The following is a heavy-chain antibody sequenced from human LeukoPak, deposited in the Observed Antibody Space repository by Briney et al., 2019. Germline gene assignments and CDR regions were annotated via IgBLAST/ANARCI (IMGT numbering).Heavy chain of an antibody. V-gene: IGHV1-2*06. CDR1: GYTFTGYY. CDR3: ARGLAGTEDYYYYGMDV. Sequence: ASVKVSCKASGYTFTGYYMHWVRQAPGQGLEWMGRINPNSGGTNYAQKFQGRVTMTRDTSISTAYMELSRLRSDDTAVYYCARGLAGTEDYYYYGMDVWGQRTTVTVSS. J-gene: IGHJ6*02. D-gene: IGHD6-13*01. CDR2: INPNSGGT.